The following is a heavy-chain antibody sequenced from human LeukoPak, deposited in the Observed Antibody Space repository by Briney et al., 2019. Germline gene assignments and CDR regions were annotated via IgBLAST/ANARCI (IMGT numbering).Heavy chain of an antibody. CDR2: IHYSGST. CDR3: ARVFGSNWYHFDY. D-gene: IGHD4-11*01. Sequence: SETLSLTCSVSGGSISGYYWSWIRQPPGGGLEWIGHIHYSGSTTYNPSLKSRVTISVDTSKNQFSLRLSSVTAADTAVYYCARVFGSNWYHFDYWGQGTLVTVSS. CDR1: GGSISGYY. V-gene: IGHV4-59*01. J-gene: IGHJ4*02.